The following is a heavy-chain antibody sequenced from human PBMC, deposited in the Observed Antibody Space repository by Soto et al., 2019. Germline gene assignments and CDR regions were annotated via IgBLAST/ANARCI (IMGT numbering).Heavy chain of an antibody. Sequence: QITLKESGPTLVKPTQTLTLTCTLSGFSLSTSGVGVGWIRQPPGKALEWLALIFWDDDKRYSPSLKSRLPITKDTSKNQVVLTMTNMDPVDTATYYCAHKDIVATAFDYWGQGTLVTVSS. D-gene: IGHD5-12*01. V-gene: IGHV2-5*02. CDR1: GFSLSTSGVG. CDR2: IFWDDDK. CDR3: AHKDIVATAFDY. J-gene: IGHJ4*02.